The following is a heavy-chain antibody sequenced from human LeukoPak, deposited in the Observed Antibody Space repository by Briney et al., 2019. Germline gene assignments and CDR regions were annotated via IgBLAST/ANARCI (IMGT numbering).Heavy chain of an antibody. J-gene: IGHJ4*02. V-gene: IGHV3-30*04. CDR3: AAQPCSGGVCYLDY. CDR1: GFTFSGYP. D-gene: IGHD2-8*02. CDR2: ISYHARDQ. Sequence: GGSLRLSCAASGFTFSGYPIHWVRQAPGKGLEWVTVISYHARDQFYADSVKGRFTVSRDNSKNTLYLQMNSLRAEDSAVYYCAAQPCSGGVCYLDYWGQGTLVTVSS.